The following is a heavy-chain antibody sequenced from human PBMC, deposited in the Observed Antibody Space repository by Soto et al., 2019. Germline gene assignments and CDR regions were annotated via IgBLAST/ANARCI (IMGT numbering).Heavy chain of an antibody. CDR3: ARSLAAAGTFLQNEFDP. D-gene: IGHD6-13*01. Sequence: QVQLVQSGAEVKKPGASVKVSCKASGYTFTSYGISWVRQAPGQGLEWMGWISAYNGNTNYAQKLQGRVTMTTDTSTSTAYMELRSLRSDDSAVYYCARSLAAAGTFLQNEFDPWGQGTLVTVSS. CDR1: GYTFTSYG. J-gene: IGHJ5*02. V-gene: IGHV1-18*01. CDR2: ISAYNGNT.